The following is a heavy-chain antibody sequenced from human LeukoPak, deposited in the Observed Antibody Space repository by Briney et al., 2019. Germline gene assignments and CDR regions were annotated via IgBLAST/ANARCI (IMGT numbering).Heavy chain of an antibody. D-gene: IGHD5-12*01. CDR2: IYYSRST. CDR1: GGSISSYY. J-gene: IGHJ3*02. V-gene: IGHV4-59*01. CDR3: ARDSGYGLPIDAFDI. Sequence: PSETLSLTCTASGGSISSYYWSWIRQPPGKGLEWIGYIYYSRSTNYNPSLKSRVTISVDTSKNQFSLKLSSVTAADTAVYYCARDSGYGLPIDAFDIWGQGTMVTVSS.